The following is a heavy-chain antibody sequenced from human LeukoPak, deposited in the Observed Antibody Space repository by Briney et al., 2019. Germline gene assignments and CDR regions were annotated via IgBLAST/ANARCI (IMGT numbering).Heavy chain of an antibody. Sequence: PSQTLSLTCAVSGASITSGDYSWNWMRQPPGKGLEWIGYIYHTGHTYYNPSLRSRVTISIDTSMSQLSLSLTSVTAADTAVYFCARDWGNVWGQGTTVTVSS. CDR2: IYHTGHT. CDR3: ARDWGNV. CDR1: GASITSGDYS. D-gene: IGHD3-16*01. V-gene: IGHV4-30-2*01. J-gene: IGHJ6*02.